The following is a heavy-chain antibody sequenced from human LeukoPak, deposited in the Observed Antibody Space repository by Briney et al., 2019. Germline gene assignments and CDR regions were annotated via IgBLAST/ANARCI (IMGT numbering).Heavy chain of an antibody. J-gene: IGHJ4*02. CDR1: GFTFSSYS. D-gene: IGHD2-8*01. CDR3: ARDSFTNSQKFYFDY. CDR2: ISSSRNTI. V-gene: IGHV3-48*02. Sequence: PGGSLRLSCAASGFTFSSYSMNWVRQAPGKGLEWVSYISSSRNTIYYADSVKGRFTISRDNAKNSLYLQMNSLRDEDTAVYYCARDSFTNSQKFYFDYWGQGTLVTVSS.